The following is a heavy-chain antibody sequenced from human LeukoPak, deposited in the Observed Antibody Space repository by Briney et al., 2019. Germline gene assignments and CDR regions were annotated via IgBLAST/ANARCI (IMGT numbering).Heavy chain of an antibody. V-gene: IGHV3-30*03. J-gene: IGHJ4*02. Sequence: GGSLRLSCAASGFTFSSYGMHWVRQAPGKGLEWVAVISYDGSNKYYADSVKGRFTISRDNSKNTLYLQMDSLRDDDTAVYYCARGVSGSYSPFDYWGQGTLVTVSS. CDR3: ARGVSGSYSPFDY. D-gene: IGHD1-26*01. CDR2: ISYDGSNK. CDR1: GFTFSSYG.